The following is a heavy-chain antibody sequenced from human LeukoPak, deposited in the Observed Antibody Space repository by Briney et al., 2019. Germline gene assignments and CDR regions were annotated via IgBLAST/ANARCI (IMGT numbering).Heavy chain of an antibody. D-gene: IGHD1-7*01. V-gene: IGHV3-74*03. CDR3: ATAGNYRFDY. CDR1: GFTFRSYW. J-gene: IGHJ4*02. Sequence: GGSLRLSCAASGFTFRSYWMHWVRQTPGKGLVWVSGIQSDGSTTTYADFVKGRFTISRDNAKNTLFLQMNSLRAEDTAVYYCATAGNYRFDYWGQGALVTVSS. CDR2: IQSDGSTT.